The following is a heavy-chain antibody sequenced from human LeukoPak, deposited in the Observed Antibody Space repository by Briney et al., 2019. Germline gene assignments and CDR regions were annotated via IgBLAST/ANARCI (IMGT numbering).Heavy chain of an antibody. J-gene: IGHJ4*02. Sequence: PGGSLRLSCAASGFTFSSYAMHWVRQAPGKGLEWVAVISYDGSNKYYADSVKGRFTISRDNSKNTLYLQMNSLRAEDTAVYYCARARGDGYNLPFDYWGQGTLVTVSS. CDR3: ARARGDGYNLPFDY. CDR2: ISYDGSNK. V-gene: IGHV3-30*01. CDR1: GFTFSSYA. D-gene: IGHD5-24*01.